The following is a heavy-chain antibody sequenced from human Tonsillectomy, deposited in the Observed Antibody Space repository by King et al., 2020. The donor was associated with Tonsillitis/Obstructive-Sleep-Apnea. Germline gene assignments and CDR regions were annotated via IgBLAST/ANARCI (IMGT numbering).Heavy chain of an antibody. Sequence: QLVQSGAEVKKPGSSVKVSCKASGDTFSSHAITWVRQAPGQGLEWLGGIIYNLGIANYAHKIQGRVTITADKSTSTTYLEVSRLRFEDTAVYHCAHSREGYNYFYFYGMDGWGEGTTVTVPT. CDR2: IIYNLGIA. V-gene: IGHV1-69*10. D-gene: IGHD5-24*01. J-gene: IGHJ6*04. CDR3: AHSREGYNYFYFYGMDG. CDR1: GDTFSSHA.